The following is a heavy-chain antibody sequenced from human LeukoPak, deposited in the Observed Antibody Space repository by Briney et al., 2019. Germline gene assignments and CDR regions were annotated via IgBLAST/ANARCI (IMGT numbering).Heavy chain of an antibody. D-gene: IGHD1-26*01. Sequence: ASVKVSCKASGYSFSTHDINWVRQATGQGLEYMGWVNPNSGNTGYAQKLRGRVTMTRDTSTSTVYMELSSLRSEDTAMYYCASRLQGGSPWYFNYWGQGTLVTVSS. CDR3: ASRLQGGSPWYFNY. J-gene: IGHJ4*02. CDR2: VNPNSGNT. V-gene: IGHV1-8*01. CDR1: GYSFSTHD.